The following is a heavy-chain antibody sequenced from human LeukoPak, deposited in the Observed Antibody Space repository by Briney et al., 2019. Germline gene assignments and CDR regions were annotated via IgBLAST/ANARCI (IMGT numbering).Heavy chain of an antibody. CDR1: GFTFSGSA. V-gene: IGHV3-73*01. CDR2: IRNKANSYAT. CDR3: TRHDDTIDY. J-gene: IGHJ4*02. Sequence: GGSLRLSCAASGFTFSGSAMHWVRQASGKGLEWVGHIRNKANSYATAYAASVKGRFTVSRDDSKNTAYLQMNSLKTEDTALYYCTRHDDTIDYWGPGTLVTVSS. D-gene: IGHD3-9*01.